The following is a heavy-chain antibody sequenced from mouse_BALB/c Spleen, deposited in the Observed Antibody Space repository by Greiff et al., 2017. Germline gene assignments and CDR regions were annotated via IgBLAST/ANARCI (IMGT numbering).Heavy chain of an antibody. Sequence: EVKLQESGGGLVQPGGSMKLSCVASGFTFSNYWMNWVRQSPEKGLEWVAEIRLKSNNYATHYAESVKGRFTISRDDSKSSVYLQMNNLRAEDAGIYYCTTMITRAWFAYWGQGTLVTVSA. CDR2: IRLKSNNYAT. J-gene: IGHJ3*01. V-gene: IGHV6-6*02. CDR3: TTMITRAWFAY. CDR1: GFTFSNYW. D-gene: IGHD2-4*01.